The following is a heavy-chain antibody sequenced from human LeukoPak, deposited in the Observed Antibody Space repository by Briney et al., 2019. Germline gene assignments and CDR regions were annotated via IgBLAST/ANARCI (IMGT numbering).Heavy chain of an antibody. CDR3: ARQRGSGCLDY. D-gene: IGHD6-19*01. CDR2: IKQDGSET. V-gene: IGHV3-7*01. J-gene: IGHJ4*02. Sequence: GGSLRLSCAASRFTLSNYWMSWVRQAPGKGLEWVANIKQDGSETHYVDSVKGRFTISRDNAKNSLSLQMNSLRAEDTAVYYCARQRGSGCLDYWGQGTLVTVSS. CDR1: RFTLSNYW.